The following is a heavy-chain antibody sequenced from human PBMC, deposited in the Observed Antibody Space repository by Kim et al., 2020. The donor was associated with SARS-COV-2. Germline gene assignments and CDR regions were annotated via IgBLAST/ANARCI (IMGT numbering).Heavy chain of an antibody. Sequence: YYADSVKGRFTSYRDNSKNSLYLQMNSLRAEDTALYYCAKDIHASGELDYWGQGTLVTVSS. CDR3: AKDIHASGELDY. D-gene: IGHD1-26*01. J-gene: IGHJ4*02. V-gene: IGHV3-43D*03.